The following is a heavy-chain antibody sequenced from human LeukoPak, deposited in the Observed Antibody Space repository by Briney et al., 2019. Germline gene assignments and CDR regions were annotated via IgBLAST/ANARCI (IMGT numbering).Heavy chain of an antibody. Sequence: PGGSLRLSCAASGFSFSSFGMSWVRQAPGRGLQWVSSITSSSSYIYYADSVKGRFTISRDNAKSSLYLQMNSLRDEDTAVYYCARDPYSGNYGDYYYYYMDVWGKGTTVTISS. CDR2: ITSSSSYI. V-gene: IGHV3-21*01. J-gene: IGHJ6*03. CDR1: GFSFSSFG. D-gene: IGHD1-26*01. CDR3: ARDPYSGNYGDYYYYYMDV.